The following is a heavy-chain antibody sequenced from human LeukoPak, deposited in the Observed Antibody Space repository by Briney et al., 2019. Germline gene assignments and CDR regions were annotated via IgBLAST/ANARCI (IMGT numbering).Heavy chain of an antibody. D-gene: IGHD2/OR15-2a*01. Sequence: GGSLRLSCAASGFTFSSYAMSWVRQAPGKGLEWVSVISGSGGSTSYADSVKGRFTISRDNSMNTLYLQMNSLRAEDTAVYYCAKSEREENIAYYYYYMDVWGKGTTVTISS. CDR3: AKSEREENIAYYYYYMDV. CDR1: GFTFSSYA. V-gene: IGHV3-23*01. J-gene: IGHJ6*03. CDR2: ISGSGGST.